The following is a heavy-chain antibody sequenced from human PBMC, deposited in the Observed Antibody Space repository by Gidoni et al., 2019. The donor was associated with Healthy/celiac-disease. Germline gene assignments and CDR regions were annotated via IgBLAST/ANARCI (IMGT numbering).Heavy chain of an antibody. D-gene: IGHD2-15*01. CDR1: GFTFSRYG. CDR2: IWYDGSNK. V-gene: IGHV3-33*01. Sequence: QVQLVESGGGVVQPGRSLRLSCAASGFTFSRYGMHWVRQSPGKGLEWVAVIWYDGSNKYYADSVKGRFTISRDNSKNTLYLQMNSLRAEDTAVYYCARVKSDGGNEEGGAYYYYYYRMDVWGQGTTVTVSS. CDR3: ARVKSDGGNEEGGAYYYYYYRMDV. J-gene: IGHJ6*02.